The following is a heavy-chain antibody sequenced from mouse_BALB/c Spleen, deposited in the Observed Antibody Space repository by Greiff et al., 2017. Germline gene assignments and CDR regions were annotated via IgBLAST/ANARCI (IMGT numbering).Heavy chain of an antibody. CDR2: ISSGSSTI. J-gene: IGHJ4*01. V-gene: IGHV5-17*02. CDR1: GFTFSSFG. D-gene: IGHD2-1*01. Sequence: DVQLVESGGGLVQPGGSRKLSCAASGFTFSSFGMHWVRQAPEKGLEWVAYISSGSSTIYYADTVKGRFTISRDNPKNTLFLQMTSLRSEDTAMYYCARNYGNYVAPMDYWGQGTSVTVSS. CDR3: ARNYGNYVAPMDY.